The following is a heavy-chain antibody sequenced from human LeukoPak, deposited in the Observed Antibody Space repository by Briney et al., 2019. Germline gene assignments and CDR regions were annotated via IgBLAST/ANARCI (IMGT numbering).Heavy chain of an antibody. CDR3: AKDVTHSVGTDG. D-gene: IGHD4-23*01. J-gene: IGHJ4*02. CDR2: IRYDGSNK. V-gene: IGHV3-30*02. CDR1: GFTFSSYG. Sequence: PGGSLRLSCAASGFTFSSYGMHWVRQAPGKGLEWVAFIRYDGSNKYYADSVKGRFTISRDNSKNTLYLQMNSLRAEDTAVYYCAKDVTHSVGTDGWGQGTLVTVSS.